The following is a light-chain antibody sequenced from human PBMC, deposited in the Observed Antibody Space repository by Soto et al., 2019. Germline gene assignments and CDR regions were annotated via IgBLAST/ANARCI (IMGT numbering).Light chain of an antibody. V-gene: IGLV2-14*01. CDR1: SSDIGGYNY. J-gene: IGLJ1*01. CDR2: EVS. Sequence: QSVLTQPASVSGSPGQSITISCTGTSSDIGGYNYVSWYQQHPGKAPKLMLYEVSNRPSGVSNRFSGSKSGNMASLTITGLQAEDEADYYCNSYTSSSTLYVFGTGTKLTVL. CDR3: NSYTSSSTLYV.